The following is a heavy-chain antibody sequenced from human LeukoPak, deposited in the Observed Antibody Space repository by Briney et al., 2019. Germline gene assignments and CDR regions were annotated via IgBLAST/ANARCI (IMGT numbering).Heavy chain of an antibody. CDR2: ITAGGATT. CDR3: ANAQVFGTPHFEY. J-gene: IGHJ4*02. V-gene: IGHV3-23*01. Sequence: SGGSLRLSCAASGFTFNSYSMHWVRQAPGRGLDWVSSITAGGATTYYADSVKGRFSISRDNSKNTLYLQMNSLRVEGTAVYYCANAQVFGTPHFEYWGQGTLVTVSS. D-gene: IGHD3-3*01. CDR1: GFTFNSYS.